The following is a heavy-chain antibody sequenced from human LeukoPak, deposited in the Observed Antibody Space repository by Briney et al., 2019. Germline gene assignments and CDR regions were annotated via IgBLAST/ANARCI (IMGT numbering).Heavy chain of an antibody. D-gene: IGHD1-26*01. Sequence: GASVKVSCKASGGTFSSYAISWVRQAPGQGLEWMGGIIPIFGTANYAQKFQGRVTITADESTSTAYMELSSLRSEDTAVYYCARGTLGGSYWSPQVGYYYYYGMDVWGQGTTVTVSS. CDR3: ARGTLGGSYWSPQVGYYYYYGMDV. V-gene: IGHV1-69*13. CDR1: GGTFSSYA. J-gene: IGHJ6*02. CDR2: IIPIFGTA.